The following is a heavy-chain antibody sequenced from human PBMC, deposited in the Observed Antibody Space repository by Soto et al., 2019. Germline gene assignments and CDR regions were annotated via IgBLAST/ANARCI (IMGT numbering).Heavy chain of an antibody. CDR3: ARQWHILNYFYGMDV. CDR2: INPSSGDT. J-gene: IGHJ6*02. Sequence: ASVKVSCKASGYTFTEYYINWVRQVPGQGLQWMGWINPSSGDTNYAERFQDRVTMTRDTSIATVYMELNRLTSDDTAVYFCARQWHILNYFYGMDVWGQGTTATVSS. CDR1: GYTFTEYY. V-gene: IGHV1-2*02. D-gene: IGHD6-19*01.